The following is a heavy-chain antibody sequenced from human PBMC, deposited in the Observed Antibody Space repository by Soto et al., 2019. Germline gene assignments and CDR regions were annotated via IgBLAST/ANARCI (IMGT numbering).Heavy chain of an antibody. Sequence: SETLSLTCTVSGGSISSSSYYWGWIRQPPGKGLEWIGSIYYSGSTYYNPSLKSRVTISVDTSKNQFSLKLSSVTAADTAVYYCARHGYCSSTSCYLRGGGLGMYWFDPWGQGTLVTVSS. CDR3: ARHGYCSSTSCYLRGGGLGMYWFDP. CDR1: GGSISSSSYY. D-gene: IGHD2-2*03. J-gene: IGHJ5*02. CDR2: IYYSGST. V-gene: IGHV4-39*01.